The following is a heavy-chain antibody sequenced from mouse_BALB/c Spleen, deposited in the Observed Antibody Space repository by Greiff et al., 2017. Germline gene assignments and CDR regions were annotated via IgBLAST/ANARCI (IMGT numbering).Heavy chain of an antibody. V-gene: IGHV1-14*01. J-gene: IGHJ2*01. Sequence: VQLQQSGPELVKPGASVKMSCKASGYTFTSYVMHWVKQKPGQGLEWIGYINPYNDGTKYNEKFKGKATLTSDKSSSTAYMELSSLTSEDSAVYYCARDGGNYYGSSYFDYWGQGTTLTVSS. D-gene: IGHD1-1*01. CDR2: INPYNDGT. CDR3: ARDGGNYYGSSYFDY. CDR1: GYTFTSYV.